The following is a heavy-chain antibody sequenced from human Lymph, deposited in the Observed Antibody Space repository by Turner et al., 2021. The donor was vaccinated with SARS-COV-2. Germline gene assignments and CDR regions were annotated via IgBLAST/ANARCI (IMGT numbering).Heavy chain of an antibody. CDR3: ARYASGGYFYYGMDV. V-gene: IGHV3-30*04. J-gene: IGHJ6*02. D-gene: IGHD3-10*01. CDR1: GFTFSTYA. CDR2: ISYDGSNK. Sequence: QVQQVESWGGVVQPGRSLRLSFSATGFTFSTYAIYWVRQAPGKWLEWVAVISYDGSNKYYADSVKGRFTISRDNSKNTLYLQMNSLRAEDTAVYYCARYASGGYFYYGMDVWGQGTTVTVSS.